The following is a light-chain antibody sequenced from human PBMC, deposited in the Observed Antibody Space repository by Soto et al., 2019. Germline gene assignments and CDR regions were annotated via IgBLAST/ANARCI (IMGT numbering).Light chain of an antibody. Sequence: DIQMTQSPSTLSASVGDRVTITCRASQGVSTALAWYQQKPGKAPKHLIYKASSLESGVPSRFSGSGSGAQFTLTISSLQPDDFATYYCLQYNTYPYTFGGGTKVEIK. CDR2: KAS. CDR1: QGVSTA. CDR3: LQYNTYPYT. V-gene: IGKV1-5*03. J-gene: IGKJ4*01.